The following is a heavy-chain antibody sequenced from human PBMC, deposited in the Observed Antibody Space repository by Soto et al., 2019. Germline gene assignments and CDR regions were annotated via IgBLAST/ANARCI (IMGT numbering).Heavy chain of an antibody. V-gene: IGHV3-48*02. CDR1: GFSFSTYN. CDR3: ARDRCYDGTCYYASDS. CDR2: ISTTSFTI. D-gene: IGHD3-16*01. J-gene: IGHJ5*01. Sequence: GGSLRLSCAASGFSFSTYNMDWVRQAPGKRPEWIAYISTTSFTIYYADSVKGRFTISRDNDRNSLYLEMNSLRDEDTAVYYCARDRCYDGTCYYASDSWGQGNLVTVSS.